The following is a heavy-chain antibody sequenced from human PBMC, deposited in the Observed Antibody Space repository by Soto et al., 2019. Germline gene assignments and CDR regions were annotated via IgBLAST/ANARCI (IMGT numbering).Heavy chain of an antibody. D-gene: IGHD3-10*01. CDR2: ISSGSSYI. Sequence: GALRLSCAASGFTFSSYTMNWVRQAPGKGLEWISSISSGSSYIYYAGSVKGRFTISRDNAKNSLFLQMNSLRADDTAVYYCARDILSGGAYPDSWGQGTKVTVSS. J-gene: IGHJ5*01. CDR1: GFTFSSYT. V-gene: IGHV3-21*01. CDR3: ARDILSGGAYPDS.